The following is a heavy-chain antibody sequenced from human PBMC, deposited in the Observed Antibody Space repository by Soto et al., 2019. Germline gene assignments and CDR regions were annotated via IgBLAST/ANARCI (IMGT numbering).Heavy chain of an antibody. CDR1: GGSISSTTYY. D-gene: IGHD3-22*01. CDR3: ATDLYYYETTGFYFFLPLDY. Sequence: LSLTCAVSGGSISSTTYYWGWIRQPPGKGLEWIGTISYSGATYYNPSLKSRVTISVDTSNNQLFLKLTSVTAADTAVYYCATDLYYYETTGFYFFLPLDYWGQGALVTVSS. V-gene: IGHV4-39*01. J-gene: IGHJ4*02. CDR2: ISYSGAT.